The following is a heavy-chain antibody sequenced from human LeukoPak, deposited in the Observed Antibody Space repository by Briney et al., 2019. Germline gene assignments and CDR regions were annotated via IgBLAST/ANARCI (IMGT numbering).Heavy chain of an antibody. Sequence: PGGSLRLSCAASGFTFRDSWMSWVRQAPGKGLEWVANVNPDGSAKDYVGSVKGRFPISRGNAGNSLYLQMSSLRAEDTAVYYCATYTHWVAGDVWGQGTTVTVSS. J-gene: IGHJ6*02. CDR2: VNPDGSAK. CDR1: GFTFRDSW. V-gene: IGHV3-7*01. D-gene: IGHD3-16*01. CDR3: ATYTHWVAGDV.